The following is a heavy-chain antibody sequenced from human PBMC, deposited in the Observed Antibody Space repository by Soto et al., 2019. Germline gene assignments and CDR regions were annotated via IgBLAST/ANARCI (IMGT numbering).Heavy chain of an antibody. V-gene: IGHV3-33*01. CDR1: GFTFSSYG. D-gene: IGHD3-9*01. CDR3: ARGTSVDVLAGIGY. J-gene: IGHJ4*02. Sequence: QVQLVESGGGVVQPGRSLRLSCAASGFTFSSYGMHWVRQAPGKGLEWVAVIWYDGSNKYYADSVKGRFTFSRDNSKNTLYRQMNSLRAEDTAVYYCARGTSVDVLAGIGYWGQGTLVTVSS. CDR2: IWYDGSNK.